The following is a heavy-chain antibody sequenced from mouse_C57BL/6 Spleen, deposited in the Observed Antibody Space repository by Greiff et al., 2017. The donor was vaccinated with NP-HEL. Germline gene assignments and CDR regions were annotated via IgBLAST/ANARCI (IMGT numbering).Heavy chain of an antibody. V-gene: IGHV1-80*01. CDR3: ARFITTVVGGNYYAMDY. D-gene: IGHD1-1*01. CDR2: IYPGDGDT. CDR1: GYAFSSYW. J-gene: IGHJ4*01. Sequence: RVESGASVKISCKASGYAFSSYWMNWVKQRPGKGLEWIGQIYPGDGDTNYNGKFKGKATLTADKSSSTAYMQLSSLTSEDSAVYFCARFITTVVGGNYYAMDYWGQGTSVTVSS.